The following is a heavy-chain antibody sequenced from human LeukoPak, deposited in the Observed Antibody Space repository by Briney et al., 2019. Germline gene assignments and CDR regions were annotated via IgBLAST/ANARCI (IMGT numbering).Heavy chain of an antibody. V-gene: IGHV5-51*01. Sequence: PGESLKISCRASGYTFANHWIIWVRQMPGKGLEWMGSICPGDSDTRHSPSLQGLVTISADKSISTAFLQWNTLKPSDTATYYCARTRGTTLILGSPFDVWGQGTMVTVSS. J-gene: IGHJ3*01. CDR3: ARTRGTTLILGSPFDV. CDR1: GYTFANHW. D-gene: IGHD1-7*01. CDR2: ICPGDSDT.